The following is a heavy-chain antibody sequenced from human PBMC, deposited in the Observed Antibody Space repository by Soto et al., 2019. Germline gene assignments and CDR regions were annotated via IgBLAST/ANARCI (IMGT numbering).Heavy chain of an antibody. CDR3: ARSCSGGSCHSAY. J-gene: IGHJ4*02. Sequence: ASVKVSCKTSGYSFTNYGINWVRQAPGQGLEWMGWISPFAGDTHYTQSLQGRITVTTDTSTNTAYMELRSLRSADTAVYYCARSCSGGSCHSAYWGQGTLVTVSS. CDR2: ISPFAGDT. CDR1: GYSFTNYG. D-gene: IGHD2-15*01. V-gene: IGHV1-18*04.